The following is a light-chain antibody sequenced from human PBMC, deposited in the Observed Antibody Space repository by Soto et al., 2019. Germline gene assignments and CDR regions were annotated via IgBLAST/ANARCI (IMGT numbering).Light chain of an antibody. Sequence: DIQITQSPSTLSASVGDRVTITCRASEFISKWLAWYQQKPGTAPKLLIYLASSLESGVPSRFRGSGSGTEFTLTIRSLQPDDFSTYSCQHYNRYLETFGQGTKVEIK. J-gene: IGKJ1*01. CDR3: QHYNRYLET. V-gene: IGKV1-5*03. CDR1: EFISKW. CDR2: LAS.